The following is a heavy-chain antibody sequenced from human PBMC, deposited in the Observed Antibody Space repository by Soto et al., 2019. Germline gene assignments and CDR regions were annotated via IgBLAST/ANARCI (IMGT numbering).Heavy chain of an antibody. Sequence: ASVKISCKASGYTLTIYDMHCVRQAPGQGLEWMGWINPNSGGTNYAQKFQGWVTMTRDTSISTAYMELSRLRSDDTAVYYCARDGEEGSSSSSNYYYYGMDVWGQGTTVTVSS. V-gene: IGHV1-2*04. D-gene: IGHD6-6*01. CDR3: ARDGEEGSSSSSNYYYYGMDV. J-gene: IGHJ6*02. CDR2: INPNSGGT. CDR1: GYTLTIYD.